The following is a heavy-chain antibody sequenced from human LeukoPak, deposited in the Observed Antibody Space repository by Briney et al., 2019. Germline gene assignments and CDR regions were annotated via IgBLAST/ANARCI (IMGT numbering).Heavy chain of an antibody. CDR1: GFTFSSYG. V-gene: IGHV3-33*06. D-gene: IGHD3-22*01. CDR2: IWYDGSNK. CDR3: AKDIDSSGYYHKAFDY. Sequence: GRSLRLSCAASGFTFSSYGMHWVRQAPGKGLEWVAVIWYDGSNKYYADSVKGRFTISRDNSKNTLYLQMNSLRAEDTALYYCAKDIDSSGYYHKAFDYWGQGTLVTVSS. J-gene: IGHJ4*02.